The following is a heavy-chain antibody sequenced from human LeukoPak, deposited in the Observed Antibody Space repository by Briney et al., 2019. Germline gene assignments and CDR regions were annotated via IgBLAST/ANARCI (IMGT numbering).Heavy chain of an antibody. Sequence: PSETLSLTCTVSGGSISSYYWGWIRQPPGKGLEWIGSIYYSGSTYYNPSLKSRVTISVDRSKNQFSLKLSSVTAADTAVYYCARLNGYSGYDPFYFDYWGQGTLVTVSS. V-gene: IGHV4-39*07. D-gene: IGHD5-12*01. CDR3: ARLNGYSGYDPFYFDY. J-gene: IGHJ4*02. CDR2: IYYSGST. CDR1: GGSISSYY.